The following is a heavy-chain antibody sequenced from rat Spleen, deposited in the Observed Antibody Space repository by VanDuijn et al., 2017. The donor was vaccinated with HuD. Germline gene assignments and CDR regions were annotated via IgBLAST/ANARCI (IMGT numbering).Heavy chain of an antibody. J-gene: IGHJ2*01. CDR1: GFSLTDNS. V-gene: IGHV2-1*01. CDR2: IWDDETT. Sequence: QVQLKESGPGLVQPSQTLSLTCTVSGFSLTDNSVHWVRQPPGKGLEWMGGIWDDETTDYNPALKSRLSISRDTSKSQVFLRMDSPQTDDTAVYFCSCDGYYWGQGVMVTVSS. CDR3: SCDGYY. D-gene: IGHD1-12*03.